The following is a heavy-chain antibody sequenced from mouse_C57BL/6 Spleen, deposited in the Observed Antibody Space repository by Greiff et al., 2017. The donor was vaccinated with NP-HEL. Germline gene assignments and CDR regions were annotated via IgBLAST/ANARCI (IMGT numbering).Heavy chain of an antibody. CDR3: ARGGWLLPPDY. Sequence: VQLQQSGAELAKPGASVKLSCKASGYTFTSYWMHWVKQRPGQGLEWIGYINPSSGYTKYNQTFKDKATLTEDQSASTAYMQLSSLTYEDSAVSYCARGGWLLPPDYWGQGTTLTVSS. CDR2: INPSSGYT. D-gene: IGHD2-3*01. CDR1: GYTFTSYW. V-gene: IGHV1-7*01. J-gene: IGHJ2*01.